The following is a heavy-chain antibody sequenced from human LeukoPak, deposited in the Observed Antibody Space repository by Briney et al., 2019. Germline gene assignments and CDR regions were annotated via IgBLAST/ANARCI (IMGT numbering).Heavy chain of an antibody. V-gene: IGHV3-30*02. D-gene: IGHD4-17*01. CDR1: GFTFSSYG. CDR3: ARAARYGDYIGGSDY. Sequence: GGSLRLSCAASGFTFSSYGIHWVRQAPGKGLEWVAFIRYDGSNKYYADSVKGRFTISRDNSKNTLYLQMNRLRAEDTAVYYCARAARYGDYIGGSDYWGQGILVTVSS. J-gene: IGHJ4*02. CDR2: IRYDGSNK.